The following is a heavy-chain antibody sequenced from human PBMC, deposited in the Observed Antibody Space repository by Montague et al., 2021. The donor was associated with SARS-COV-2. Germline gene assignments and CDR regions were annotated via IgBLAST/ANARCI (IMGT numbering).Heavy chain of an antibody. D-gene: IGHD6-13*01. CDR3: ARTSIVAAGTAFDT. CDR2: IYWDDDK. J-gene: IGHJ3*02. Sequence: PALVKPTQTLTLTCTFSGFSLSTSGMCVSWIRQPPGKALEWLARIYWDDDKYYSPSLKTRLTISKDTSKNQVVLTMTNMDPVDTATYYCARTSIVAAGTAFDTWGQGTMVTVSS. V-gene: IGHV2-70*11. CDR1: GFSLSTSGMC.